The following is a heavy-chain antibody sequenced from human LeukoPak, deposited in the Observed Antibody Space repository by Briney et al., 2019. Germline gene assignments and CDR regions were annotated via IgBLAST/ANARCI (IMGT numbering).Heavy chain of an antibody. CDR1: GFTFSSYW. J-gene: IGHJ4*02. Sequence: GSLRLSCAASGFTFSSYWMCWVRQAPGKGLEWVANIKQEGSEKYYVDSVKGRFTISRDNAKNSLYLQMNSLRAEDTAVYYCARDIYDFWSGYYLDYWGQGTLVTVSS. D-gene: IGHD3-3*01. CDR3: ARDIYDFWSGYYLDY. V-gene: IGHV3-7*01. CDR2: IKQEGSEK.